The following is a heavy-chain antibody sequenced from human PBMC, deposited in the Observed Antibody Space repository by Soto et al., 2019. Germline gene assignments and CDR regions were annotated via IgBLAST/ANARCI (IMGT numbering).Heavy chain of an antibody. V-gene: IGHV4-34*01. CDR1: GGSFSGYY. CDR3: ARGPAVLRFLEWLPYYYYGMDV. D-gene: IGHD3-3*01. CDR2: INHSGST. J-gene: IGHJ6*02. Sequence: AETLSLTCSVYGGSFSGYYWSWRRQPPGKGLEWIGEINHSGSTNYNPSLKSRVTISVDTSKNQFSLKLSSVTAADTAVYYCARGPAVLRFLEWLPYYYYGMDVWGQGTTVTVSS.